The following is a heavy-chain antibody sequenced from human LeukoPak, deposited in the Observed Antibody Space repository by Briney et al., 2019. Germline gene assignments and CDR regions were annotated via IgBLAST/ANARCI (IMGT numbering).Heavy chain of an antibody. CDR2: IYYSGST. CDR3: ARDVGYSYGYPYYFDY. J-gene: IGHJ4*02. D-gene: IGHD5-18*01. Sequence: PSETLSFTCTVSGGSISSGGYYWSWIRQHPGTGLEWIGYIYYSGSTYYNPSLKSRVTISVDTSKNQFSLKLSSVTAADTAVYYCARDVGYSYGYPYYFDYWGQGTLVTVSS. CDR1: GGSISSGGYY. V-gene: IGHV4-31*03.